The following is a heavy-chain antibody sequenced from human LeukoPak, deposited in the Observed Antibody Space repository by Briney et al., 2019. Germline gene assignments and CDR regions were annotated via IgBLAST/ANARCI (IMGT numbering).Heavy chain of an antibody. J-gene: IGHJ6*03. D-gene: IGHD6-25*01. Sequence: ASVKVSCKASGYTFTGYYIHWVRQTPGQGLEWMGWINPNSGGTNYAQKFQGRVTMTRDTSINTAYMERSRLRSDDTAVYYCARDTPWAWSGAQVHYYYYMDVWGKGTAVTISS. CDR3: ARDTPWAWSGAQVHYYYYMDV. V-gene: IGHV1-2*02. CDR2: INPNSGGT. CDR1: GYTFTGYY.